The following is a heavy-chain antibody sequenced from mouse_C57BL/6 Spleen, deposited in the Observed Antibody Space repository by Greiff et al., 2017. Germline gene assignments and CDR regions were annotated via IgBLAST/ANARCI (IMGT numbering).Heavy chain of an antibody. Sequence: VKLMESGAELARPGASVKLSCKASGYTFTSYGISWVKQRTGQGLEWIGEIYPRSGNTYYNEKFKGKATLTADKSSSTAYMELRSLTSEDSAVYFCARGGTTVVAEYYYAMDYWGQGTSVTVSS. D-gene: IGHD1-1*01. CDR3: ARGGTTVVAEYYYAMDY. J-gene: IGHJ4*01. V-gene: IGHV1-81*01. CDR2: IYPRSGNT. CDR1: GYTFTSYG.